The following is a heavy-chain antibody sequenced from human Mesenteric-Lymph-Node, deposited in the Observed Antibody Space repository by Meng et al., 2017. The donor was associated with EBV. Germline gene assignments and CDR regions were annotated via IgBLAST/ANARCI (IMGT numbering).Heavy chain of an antibody. Sequence: VDGLFKPSDTLALSCAFYCGSFHAYYWSWIRQPPGKGLEWIGEIHDSGSTNYNPSLKRRVIISLDTANKHFPLKLSSVTAADAAVYYCARSYSNFQFFDPWGQGTLVTVSS. CDR1: CGSFHAYY. CDR2: IHDSGST. J-gene: IGHJ5*02. D-gene: IGHD4-11*01. V-gene: IGHV4-34*01. CDR3: ARSYSNFQFFDP.